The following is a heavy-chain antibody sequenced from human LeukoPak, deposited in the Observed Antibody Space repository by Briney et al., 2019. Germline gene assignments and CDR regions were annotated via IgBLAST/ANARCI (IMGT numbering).Heavy chain of an antibody. J-gene: IGHJ6*02. CDR1: GYTFTSYA. Sequence: GASVKVSCKASGYTFTSYAMNWVRQAPGQGLEWMGWINTNTGNPTYAQGFTGRFVFSLDTSVSTAYLQISSLKAEDTAVYYCARVAVGATRQNYYYGMDVWGQGTTVTASS. CDR3: ARVAVGATRQNYYYGMDV. D-gene: IGHD1-26*01. CDR2: INTNTGNP. V-gene: IGHV7-4-1*02.